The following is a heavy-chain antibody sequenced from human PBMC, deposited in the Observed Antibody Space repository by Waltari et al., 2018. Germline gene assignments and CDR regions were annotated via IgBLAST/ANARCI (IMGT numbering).Heavy chain of an antibody. CDR2: IWYDGSNK. V-gene: IGHV3-33*01. J-gene: IGHJ5*02. D-gene: IGHD4-17*01. CDR3: ARDGVYGDYEYNWFDP. Sequence: QVQLVESGGGVVQPGRSLRLSCAASGFTFSSYGMHWVRQAPGKGLEWVAVIWYDGSNKYYEDSVKGRFTISRDNSKNTLYLQMNSLRAEDTAVYYCARDGVYGDYEYNWFDPWAREPWSPSPQ. CDR1: GFTFSSYG.